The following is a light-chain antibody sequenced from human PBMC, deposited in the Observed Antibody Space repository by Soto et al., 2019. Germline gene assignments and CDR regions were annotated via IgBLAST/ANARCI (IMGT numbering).Light chain of an antibody. CDR3: QSYDNSLNDSV. J-gene: IGLJ2*01. CDR2: ANN. Sequence: QAVLTQPPSVSGAPGQRVTISCTGGSSNIGAGYDVHWYRQLPGTAPKLLIYANNNRPSGVPDRFSGSKSATSASLAITGLQAEDEADYYCQSYDNSLNDSVFGGGTKLTVL. V-gene: IGLV1-40*01. CDR1: SSNIGAGYD.